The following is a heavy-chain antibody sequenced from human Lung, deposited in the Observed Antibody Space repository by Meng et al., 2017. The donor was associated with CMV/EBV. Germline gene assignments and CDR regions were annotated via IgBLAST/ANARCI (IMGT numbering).Heavy chain of an antibody. D-gene: IGHD1-20*01. Sequence: GEXXKISCASSGFTFIDYTMNWVRQAPGKGLEWLSSISSGSSSIFYSDSVRGRFTISRDNAENSLYLQMNSLRADDTAVYYCVRKKNLRYNWNPDAFDLWGQGXMVTVSS. V-gene: IGHV3-21*01. CDR2: ISSGSSSI. J-gene: IGHJ3*01. CDR3: VRKKNLRYNWNPDAFDL. CDR1: GFTFIDYT.